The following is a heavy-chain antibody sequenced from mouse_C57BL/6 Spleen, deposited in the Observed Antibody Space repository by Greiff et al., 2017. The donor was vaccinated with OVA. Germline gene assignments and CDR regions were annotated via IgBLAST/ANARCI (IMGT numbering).Heavy chain of an antibody. CDR1: GFTFSSYG. D-gene: IGHD3-2*02. J-gene: IGHJ2*01. V-gene: IGHV5-6*01. Sequence: EVMLVESGGDLVKPGGSLKLSCAASGFTFSSYGMSWVRQTPDKRLEWVATISSGGSYTYYPDSVKGRFTLSRDNAKNTLYLQMSSLKSEDTAMYYCARHETAQATDYFDYWGQGTTLTVSS. CDR2: ISSGGSYT. CDR3: ARHETAQATDYFDY.